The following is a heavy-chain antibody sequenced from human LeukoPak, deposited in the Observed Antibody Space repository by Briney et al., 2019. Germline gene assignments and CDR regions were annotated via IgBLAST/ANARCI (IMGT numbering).Heavy chain of an antibody. Sequence: GGSLRLSCPPSEFIFVRSWVNWVRQPQGRGLEWVANMDPSGSQKRYVDSVKGRFTISKDNPGTSLYLDMYGLRAEDTAKYYCAIWTSGNYWGQGTLVTVSS. D-gene: IGHD1-1*01. J-gene: IGHJ4*02. V-gene: IGHV3-7*01. CDR1: EFIFVRSW. CDR2: MDPSGSQK. CDR3: AIWTSGNY.